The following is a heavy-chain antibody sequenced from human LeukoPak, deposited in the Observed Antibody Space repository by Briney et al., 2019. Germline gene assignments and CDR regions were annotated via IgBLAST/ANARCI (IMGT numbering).Heavy chain of an antibody. J-gene: IGHJ4*02. CDR3: ARIDFGGYYTVDY. D-gene: IGHD3-3*01. CDR2: ISSSSSYI. V-gene: IGHV3-21*01. CDR1: GFTFSSYS. Sequence: GGSLRLSCPASGFTFSSYSMNWVRQAPGKGLEWVSSISSSSSYIYYADSVKGRFTISRDNAKNSLYLQMNSLRAEDTAVYYCARIDFGGYYTVDYWGQGTLVTVSS.